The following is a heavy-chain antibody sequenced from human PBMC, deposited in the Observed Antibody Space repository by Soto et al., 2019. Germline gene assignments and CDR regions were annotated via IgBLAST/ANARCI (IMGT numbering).Heavy chain of an antibody. V-gene: IGHV3-48*02. D-gene: IGHD5-18*01. J-gene: IGHJ6*02. Sequence: PGGSLRLSCAASGFTFSSYSMNWVRQAPGKGLEWVSYISSSSSTIYYADSVKGRFTISRDNAKNSLYLQMNSLRDEDTAVYYCAREDTAPNYYYYGMDVWGQGTTVTVSS. CDR1: GFTFSSYS. CDR3: AREDTAPNYYYYGMDV. CDR2: ISSSSSTI.